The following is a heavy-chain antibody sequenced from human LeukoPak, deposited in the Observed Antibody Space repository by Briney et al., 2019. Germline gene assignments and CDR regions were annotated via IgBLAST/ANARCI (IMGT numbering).Heavy chain of an antibody. CDR2: MNPNNGNT. CDR3: ARGFYYYGLDV. CDR1: GYTFTRYN. V-gene: IGHV1-8*01. J-gene: IGHJ6*02. Sequence: EASVKVSCKASGYTFTRYNINWVRQAPGQGLEWLGGMNPNNGNTGYAQKFQGRVTMTRSTSIDTAYMELNTLTSDDTAAYYCARGFYYYGLDVWGQGTTVTVSS.